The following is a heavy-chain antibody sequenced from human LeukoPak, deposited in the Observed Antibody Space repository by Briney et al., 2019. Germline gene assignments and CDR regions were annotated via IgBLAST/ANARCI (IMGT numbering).Heavy chain of an antibody. D-gene: IGHD3-10*01. V-gene: IGHV1-18*01. CDR3: ARVPYYGSGSYSNY. Sequence: SVKVSCKASGYTFTSYGISWVRQAPGQGLEWMGWISAYNGNTNYAQRLQGRVTMTTDTSTSTAYMELRSLRSDDTAVYYCARVPYYGSGSYSNYWGQGTLVTVSS. CDR2: ISAYNGNT. J-gene: IGHJ4*02. CDR1: GYTFTSYG.